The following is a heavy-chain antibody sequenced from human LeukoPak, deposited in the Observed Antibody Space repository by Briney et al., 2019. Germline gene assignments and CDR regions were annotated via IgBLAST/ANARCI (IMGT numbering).Heavy chain of an antibody. CDR3: AKCSAGYYNDAFDI. CDR1: GFTFDNYA. CDR2: ISGGGAKR. Sequence: GGSLRLACAASGFTFDNYAMNWVRQAPGKGLEWVSYISGGGAKRHYSDSVKGRFTISRDNPKNTLYLQINNLRAEDTAMYYCAKCSAGYYNDAFDIWGRGTMVTVSS. V-gene: IGHV3-23*01. D-gene: IGHD3-10*02. J-gene: IGHJ3*02.